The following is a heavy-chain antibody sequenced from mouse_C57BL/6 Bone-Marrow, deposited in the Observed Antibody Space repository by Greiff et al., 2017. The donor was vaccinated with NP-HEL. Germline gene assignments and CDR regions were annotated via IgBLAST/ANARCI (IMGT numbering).Heavy chain of an antibody. D-gene: IGHD1-1*01. J-gene: IGHJ1*03. CDR3: ARQVLYYGSSYWYFDV. V-gene: IGHV1-55*01. Sequence: QVQLKQPGAELVKPGASVKMSCKASGYTFTSYWITWVKQRPGQGLEWIGDIYPGSGSTNYNEKFKSKATLTVDTSSSTAYMQLSSLTSEDSAVYYCARQVLYYGSSYWYFDVWGTGTTVTVSS. CDR1: GYTFTSYW. CDR2: IYPGSGST.